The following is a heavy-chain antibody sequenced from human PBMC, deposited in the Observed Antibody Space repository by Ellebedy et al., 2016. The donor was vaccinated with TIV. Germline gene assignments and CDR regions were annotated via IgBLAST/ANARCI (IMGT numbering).Heavy chain of an antibody. Sequence: SGPTLVKPTQTLTLTCSFSGFSLTTTGVGVGWIRQPPGKALEWLALIYWDDDKRYSPSLKSRLTITMDTSKNQVVLTMTNMDPVDTATYYCAHRPVHRGFDPWGQGTLVTVSS. D-gene: IGHD1-1*01. CDR3: AHRPVHRGFDP. CDR2: IYWDDDK. J-gene: IGHJ5*02. CDR1: GFSLTTTGVG. V-gene: IGHV2-5*02.